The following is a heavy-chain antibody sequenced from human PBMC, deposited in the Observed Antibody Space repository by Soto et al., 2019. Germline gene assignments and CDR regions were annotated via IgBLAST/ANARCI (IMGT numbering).Heavy chain of an antibody. CDR3: SDLGV. D-gene: IGHD1-26*01. CDR1: GFNFIKAW. J-gene: IGHJ6*02. CDR2: IKSKTDGGTT. Sequence: EVQLVESGGGLVEPGGSLRLSCAASGFNFIKAWMHWVRQAPGKGLEWVGRIKSKTDGGTTDYAAPVKGRLIISRDDSKNTLYLQMNGLKMEDTAVYYCSDLGVWGRGTTVTVSS. V-gene: IGHV3-15*07.